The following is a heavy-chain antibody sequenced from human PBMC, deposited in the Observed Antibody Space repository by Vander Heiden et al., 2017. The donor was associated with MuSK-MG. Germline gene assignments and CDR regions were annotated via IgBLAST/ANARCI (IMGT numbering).Heavy chain of an antibody. J-gene: IGHJ4*02. D-gene: IGHD3-10*01. V-gene: IGHV4-34*01. CDR2: INHSGST. CDR3: ARVTYYYGLGSYRRPYDY. Sequence: QVQLQQWGAGLLKPSETLSLTCAVYGGSFSGYYWSWIRKPPGKGLEWIGEINHSGSTNDNPSLKSRVTISVDTSKNQFSRKLSSVTAADTAVYYCARVTYYYGLGSYRRPYDYWGQGSLVNLAS. CDR1: GGSFSGYY.